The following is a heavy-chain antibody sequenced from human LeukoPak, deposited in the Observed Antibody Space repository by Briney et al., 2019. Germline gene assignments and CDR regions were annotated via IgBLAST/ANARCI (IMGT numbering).Heavy chain of an antibody. Sequence: GGSLRLSCAASGFTFSSYSMTWVRQAPGKGLEWVSSISSSSSYIYYADSVKGRFTISRDNAKNSLCLQMNSLRAEDTAVYYCARGPRSYYYDSSGYYVPYYFDYWGQGTLVTVSS. J-gene: IGHJ4*02. CDR2: ISSSSSYI. D-gene: IGHD3-22*01. CDR3: ARGPRSYYYDSSGYYVPYYFDY. V-gene: IGHV3-21*01. CDR1: GFTFSSYS.